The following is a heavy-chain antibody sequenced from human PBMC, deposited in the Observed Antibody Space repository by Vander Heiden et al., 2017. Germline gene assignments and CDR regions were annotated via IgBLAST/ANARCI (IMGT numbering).Heavy chain of an antibody. J-gene: IGHJ2*01. CDR3: ARGSGADWYFDL. CDR2: IYYSGST. V-gene: IGHV4-59*01. CDR1: VGSISGYY. D-gene: IGHD1-26*01. Sequence: QVQLQESGPGLVKPSETLSLTCTVSVGSISGYYWSWIRQPPGKGLEWIGYIYYSGSTNYNPSLKSRVTISVDTSKNQFSLKLSSVTAADTAVYYCARGSGADWYFDLWGRGTLVTVSS.